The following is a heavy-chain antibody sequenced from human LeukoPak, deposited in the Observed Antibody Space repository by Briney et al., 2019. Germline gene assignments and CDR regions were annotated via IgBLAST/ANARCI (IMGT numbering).Heavy chain of an antibody. J-gene: IGHJ4*02. CDR1: GYTFTGYY. V-gene: IGHV1-2*02. D-gene: IGHD6-6*01. CDR3: AIIAARSRGTDY. CDR2: INPNSGGT. Sequence: GASVKVSCKASGYTFTGYYMHWVRQAPGQGLEWMGWINPNSGGTNYAQKFQGRVTMTRDTSISTAHMELSRLRSDDTAVYYCAIIAARSRGTDYWGQGTLVTVSS.